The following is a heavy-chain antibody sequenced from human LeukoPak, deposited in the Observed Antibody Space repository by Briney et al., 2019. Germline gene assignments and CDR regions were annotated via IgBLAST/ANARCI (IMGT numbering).Heavy chain of an antibody. CDR1: GFTFSSYT. CDR2: ISGSGGST. D-gene: IGHD6-13*01. CDR3: AKKGSIDANYFDY. Sequence: QPGGSLRLSCAASGFTFSSYTMSWVRQAPGKGLEWVSAISGSGGSTDYPDSVTGRFTISRDNSKNTLYLQMNSLRAEDTAVYYCAKKGSIDANYFDYWGQGTLVTVSS. V-gene: IGHV3-23*01. J-gene: IGHJ4*02.